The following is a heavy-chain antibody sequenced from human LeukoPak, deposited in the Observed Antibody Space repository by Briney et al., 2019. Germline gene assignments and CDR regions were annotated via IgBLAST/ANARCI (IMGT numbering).Heavy chain of an antibody. D-gene: IGHD2-2*01. CDR1: GYTFTSYG. J-gene: IGHJ1*01. CDR3: ATSYCSSTSCRSFEYFQH. Sequence: ASVKVSCKASGYTFTSYGITWVRQAPGQGLEWMGWISAYNDNTNYAQKLQGRVTMTTDTSTSTAYMELRGLRSEDTAVYYCATSYCSSTSCRSFEYFQHWGQGTLVTVSS. CDR2: ISAYNDNT. V-gene: IGHV1-18*01.